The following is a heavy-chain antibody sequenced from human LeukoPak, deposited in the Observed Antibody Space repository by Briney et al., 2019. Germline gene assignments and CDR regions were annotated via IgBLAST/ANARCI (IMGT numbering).Heavy chain of an antibody. Sequence: SETLSLTCAVSGGSISSGGHSWSWIRQPPGKGLEWIGYIYHSGSTYYNPSLKSRVTISVDRSKNQFSLKLSSVTAADTAVYYCARSRGYSGYDAFDYWGQGTLVTVSS. CDR2: IYHSGST. V-gene: IGHV4-30-2*01. CDR1: GGSISSGGHS. D-gene: IGHD5-12*01. CDR3: ARSRGYSGYDAFDY. J-gene: IGHJ4*02.